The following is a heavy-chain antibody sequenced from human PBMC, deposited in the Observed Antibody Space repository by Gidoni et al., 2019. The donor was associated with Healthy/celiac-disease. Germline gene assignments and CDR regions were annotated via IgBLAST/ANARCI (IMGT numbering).Heavy chain of an antibody. Sequence: EVQLVESGGGLVQPGGSLRLSCAASGFTFSSYGMSWVRQAPGKGLEWVANIKQDGSEKYYLDSVKGRFTISRDNAKNSLYLQMNSLRAEDTAVYYCASGGGVKEWGQGTLVTVSS. V-gene: IGHV3-7*01. J-gene: IGHJ4*02. D-gene: IGHD3-16*01. CDR1: GFTFSSYG. CDR3: ASGGGVKE. CDR2: IKQDGSEK.